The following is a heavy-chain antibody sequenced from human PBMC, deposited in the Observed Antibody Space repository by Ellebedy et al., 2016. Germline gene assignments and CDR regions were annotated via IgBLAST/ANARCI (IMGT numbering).Heavy chain of an antibody. CDR1: GFTSSTSA. D-gene: IGHD1-26*01. CDR3: AKGPSWELPNSYFDC. J-gene: IGHJ4*02. V-gene: IGHV3-23*01. Sequence: GGSLRLSXSVSGFTSSTSAMSWVRQAPGKGPEWVSVISNYDGNTYYPDSVKGRFTISRDNFKNTLFLEMNSLRAEDTAVFYCAKGPSWELPNSYFDCWGQGSLVTVSS. CDR2: ISNYDGNT.